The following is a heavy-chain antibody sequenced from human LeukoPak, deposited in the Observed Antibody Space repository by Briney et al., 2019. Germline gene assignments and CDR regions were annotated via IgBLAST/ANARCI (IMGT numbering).Heavy chain of an antibody. CDR2: VTSYNGDT. CDR3: ARDGRGSRSSWFDP. D-gene: IGHD3-10*01. Sequence: GASVKVSCKASGYTFNNYGISWVRQAPGQGLEWMGWVTSYNGDTNYAQKFQGRVTMSTDTSTSTAYMELSSLGSDDTAVYYCARDGRGSRSSWFDPWGQGTLVIVSS. CDR1: GYTFNNYG. J-gene: IGHJ5*02. V-gene: IGHV1-18*01.